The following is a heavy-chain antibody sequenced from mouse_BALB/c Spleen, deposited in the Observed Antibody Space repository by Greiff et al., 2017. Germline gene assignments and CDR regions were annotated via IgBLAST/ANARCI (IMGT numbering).Heavy chain of an antibody. V-gene: IGHV1S137*01. Sequence: VQLQQSGAELVRPGVSVKISCKGSGYTFTDYAMHWVKQSHAKSLEWIGVISTYYGDASYNQKFKGKATLTADTSSSTAYMQLSSLTSEDSAVYFCARREGLRWFAYWGQGTLVTVSA. J-gene: IGHJ3*01. CDR3: ARREGLRWFAY. D-gene: IGHD1-1*01. CDR2: ISTYYGDA. CDR1: GYTFTDYA.